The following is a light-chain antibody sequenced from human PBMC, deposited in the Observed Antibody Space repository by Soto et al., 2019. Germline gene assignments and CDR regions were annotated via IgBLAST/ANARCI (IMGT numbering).Light chain of an antibody. Sequence: QSVLTQPASVSGSPGQSITISCTGTSSDVGGYNYVSWYQQHPGKAPKLIIYEVSNRPSGISNRFSGSKSGNTASLTISGLQAEDEADYYWSSYTSSSTRVFGGGTQLTVL. CDR3: SSYTSSSTRV. CDR2: EVS. CDR1: SSDVGGYNY. V-gene: IGLV2-14*01. J-gene: IGLJ2*01.